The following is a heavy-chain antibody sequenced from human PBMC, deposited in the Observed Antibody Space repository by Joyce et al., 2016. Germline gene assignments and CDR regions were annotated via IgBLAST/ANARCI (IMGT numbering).Heavy chain of an antibody. CDR2: IGACSRGT. CDR3: VRPRVAVAGTRWFDP. Sequence: EVQLLESGGGLVQPGGSLRLSCAASGFTFVGYAMSWVRQAPGEGLEWVSAIGACSRGTHYADAVRGRFTISRDDSDNSLYLHMSGLRSDDTAVYYCVRPRVAVAGTRWFDPWGQGTLVTVSS. V-gene: IGHV3-23*01. CDR1: GFTFVGYA. D-gene: IGHD6-13*01. J-gene: IGHJ5*02.